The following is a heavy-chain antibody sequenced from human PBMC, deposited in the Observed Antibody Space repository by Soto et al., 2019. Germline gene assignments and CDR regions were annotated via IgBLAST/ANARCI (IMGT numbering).Heavy chain of an antibody. CDR1: GFSLSTSGVG. CDR3: ARRRPYASSWYDH. CDR2: IFWDDEK. D-gene: IGHD2-2*01. V-gene: IGHV2-5*02. J-gene: IGHJ5*02. Sequence: GSGPTLVNPTPTLTLTCTFSGFSLSTSGVGVGWIRQPPGKALEWLALIFWDDEKRYSPFLKSRLTITKDTSKNQVVLTMTNMNPADTATYFCARRRPYASSWYDHWGQGTLVTVSS.